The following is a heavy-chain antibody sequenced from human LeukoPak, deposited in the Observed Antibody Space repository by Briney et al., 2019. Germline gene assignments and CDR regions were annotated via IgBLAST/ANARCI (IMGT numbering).Heavy chain of an antibody. J-gene: IGHJ4*02. CDR1: GFTFSDYY. V-gene: IGHV3-11*06. D-gene: IGHD1-1*01. Sequence: GGSLRLSCAASGFTFSDYYMSWIRQAPGKGLKWVSYISSSSSYTNYADSVKGRFTISRDNAKNSLYLQMNSLRAEDTAVYYCARIPYDFSIDYWGQGTLVTVSS. CDR2: ISSSSSYT. CDR3: ARIPYDFSIDY.